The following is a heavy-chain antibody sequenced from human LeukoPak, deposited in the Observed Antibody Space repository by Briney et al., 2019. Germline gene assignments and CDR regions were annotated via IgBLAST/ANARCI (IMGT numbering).Heavy chain of an antibody. CDR2: IRWNSGSI. CDR1: GFTFYDYA. CDR3: AKDRGLYFRYYYYMDV. D-gene: IGHD3-9*01. V-gene: IGHV3-9*01. J-gene: IGHJ6*03. Sequence: PGGSLRLSCAASGFTFYDYAMHGVRQAPGEGGEWVSGIRWNSGSIGYADSVKGRFTISRDNAKNSLYLQMNSLRAEDTALYYCAKDRGLYFRYYYYMDVWGKGTTVTVSS.